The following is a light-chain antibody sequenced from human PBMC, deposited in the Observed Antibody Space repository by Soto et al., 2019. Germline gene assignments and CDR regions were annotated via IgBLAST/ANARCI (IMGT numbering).Light chain of an antibody. CDR3: QQSHSAPFT. CDR2: AAS. J-gene: IGKJ3*01. CDR1: QSISDY. V-gene: IGKV1-39*01. Sequence: DIQMTQSPFSLSASLGDRVTITCQASQSISDYLNWYQQKPGKGPKLLIFAASSLQVGVPSRFSGSGSGTDFPITISSLQPEDFATYFCQQSHSAPFTFGPGTTVDIK.